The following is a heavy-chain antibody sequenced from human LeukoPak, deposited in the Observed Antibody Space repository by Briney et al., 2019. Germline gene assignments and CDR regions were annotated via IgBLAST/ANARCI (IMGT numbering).Heavy chain of an antibody. Sequence: ASVKVSCKASGYTFTDFYIHWVRQAPGQGLEWIGWITPSSGGTTYAQRFQGRVTMTRDTSISIVYKELSRLRTDDTAVYYCAVGTASVLQYLDWLYMDVWGEGTTVTVSS. J-gene: IGHJ6*03. CDR3: AVGTASVLQYLDWLYMDV. CDR2: ITPSSGGT. D-gene: IGHD3-9*01. V-gene: IGHV1-2*02. CDR1: GYTFTDFY.